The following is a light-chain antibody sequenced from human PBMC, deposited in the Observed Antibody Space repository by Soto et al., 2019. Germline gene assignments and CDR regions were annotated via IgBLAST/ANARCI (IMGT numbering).Light chain of an antibody. Sequence: EIVLTQSPGTLSLSPGERATLSCRASQSVSSSYLAWYQQKPGQAPRLLIYGASSRATGIPGRFSGSGSAADFTLTSSMLEPEDVAVYYWQHNGRSPFTFGPGTKVDIK. CDR2: GAS. CDR1: QSVSSSY. CDR3: QHNGRSPFT. J-gene: IGKJ3*01. V-gene: IGKV3-20*01.